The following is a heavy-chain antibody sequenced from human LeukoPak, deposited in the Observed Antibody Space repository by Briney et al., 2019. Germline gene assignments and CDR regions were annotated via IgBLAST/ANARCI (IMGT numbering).Heavy chain of an antibody. CDR1: GGSISSGGYY. Sequence: SETLSLTCTVSGGSISSGGYYWSWIRHHPGKGLEWIGYIYFSGNTYYNPSLKSRVTISVDTSKNQFSLKLTSVTAADTAVYYCARGTDTYAKGWFDPWGQGTLVTVSS. J-gene: IGHJ5*02. CDR2: IYFSGNT. V-gene: IGHV4-31*03. CDR3: ARGTDTYAKGWFDP. D-gene: IGHD2-2*01.